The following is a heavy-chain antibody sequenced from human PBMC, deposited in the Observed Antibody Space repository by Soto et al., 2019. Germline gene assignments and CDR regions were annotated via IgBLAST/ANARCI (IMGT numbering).Heavy chain of an antibody. CDR1: GGTIRSPDW. J-gene: IGHJ5*02. Sequence: SETLSLTSGVSGGTIRSPDWWTWVRQPTGKGLEWIGEIFQSGSTNYTPSLESRVTISVDKSKNQFSLTLTSVTAADTAVYFCARGRGRYSSGWSWFDPWGQGILVTVSS. CDR3: ARGRGRYSSGWSWFDP. D-gene: IGHD6-19*01. V-gene: IGHV4-4*02. CDR2: IFQSGST.